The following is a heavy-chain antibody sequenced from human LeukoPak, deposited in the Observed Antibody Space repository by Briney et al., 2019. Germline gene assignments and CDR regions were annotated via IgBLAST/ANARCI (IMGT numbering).Heavy chain of an antibody. CDR3: AREGFYGSGSSPTFYFDY. Sequence: GSLRLSCAASGFTFSSYAMHWVRQAPGKGLEWVAVISYDGSNKYYADSVKGRFTISRDNSKNTLYLQMNSLRAEDTAVYYCAREGFYGSGSSPTFYFDYWGQGTLVTVSS. J-gene: IGHJ4*02. CDR1: GFTFSSYA. V-gene: IGHV3-30-3*01. D-gene: IGHD3-10*01. CDR2: ISYDGSNK.